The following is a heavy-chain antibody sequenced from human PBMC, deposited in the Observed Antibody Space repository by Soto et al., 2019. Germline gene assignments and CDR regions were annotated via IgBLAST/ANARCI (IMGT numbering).Heavy chain of an antibody. CDR1: GGTFSSYA. D-gene: IGHD2-21*02. CDR2: IIPIFGTA. V-gene: IGHV1-69*13. Sequence: SVKVSCKASGGTFSSYAISWVRQAPGQGLEWMGGIIPIFGTANYAQKFQGRVTITADESTSTAYMELSSLRSEDTAVYYCARVNRSMSLGYCGGDCYNYYYYGMGVWGQVTTVTVSS. CDR3: ARVNRSMSLGYCGGDCYNYYYYGMGV. J-gene: IGHJ6*02.